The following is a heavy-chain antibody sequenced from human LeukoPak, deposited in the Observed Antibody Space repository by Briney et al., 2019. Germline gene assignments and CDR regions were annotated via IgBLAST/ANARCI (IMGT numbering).Heavy chain of an antibody. D-gene: IGHD3-22*01. CDR3: VRDLYRIVVVPHYFDY. Sequence: GGSLRLSCAASGFIFDDFGMSWVRQAPGKGLEWVANIKQDGSEKYYVDSVKGRFTISRDNAKNSLYLQMNSLRAEDTAVYYCVRDLYRIVVVPHYFDYWGQGTLVTVSS. V-gene: IGHV3-7*01. CDR1: GFIFDDFG. CDR2: IKQDGSEK. J-gene: IGHJ4*02.